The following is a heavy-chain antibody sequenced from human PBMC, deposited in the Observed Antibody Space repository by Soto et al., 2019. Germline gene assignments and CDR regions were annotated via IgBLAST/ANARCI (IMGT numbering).Heavy chain of an antibody. CDR1: GGSISSGGYY. J-gene: IGHJ4*02. CDR3: ARDRYSGPED. CDR2: IYYSGST. V-gene: IGHV4-31*03. D-gene: IGHD3-10*01. Sequence: QVQLQESGPGLVKPSQTLSLTCTVSGGSISSGGYYWSWNRQHPGKGLEWIGYIYYSGSTYYNPSLQSRVTISVDTSKNQSALKLSSVTAADTAVYYCARDRYSGPEDWGQGTLVTVSS.